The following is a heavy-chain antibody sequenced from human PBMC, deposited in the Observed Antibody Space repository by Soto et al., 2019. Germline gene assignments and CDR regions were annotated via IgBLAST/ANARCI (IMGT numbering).Heavy chain of an antibody. CDR3: ARGGSRSGGADY. CDR2: IIPIFGTA. V-gene: IGHV1-69*01. D-gene: IGHD2-15*01. Sequence: QVQLVQSGAEVKKPGSSVKVSCKASGGTFSSYAISWVRQAPGQGLEWLGGIIPIFGTANYAQKFQGRVTIPADESPSAAYMELSRLRSGDTAVYYSARGGSRSGGADYWGQGTLVTVSS. J-gene: IGHJ4*02. CDR1: GGTFSSYA.